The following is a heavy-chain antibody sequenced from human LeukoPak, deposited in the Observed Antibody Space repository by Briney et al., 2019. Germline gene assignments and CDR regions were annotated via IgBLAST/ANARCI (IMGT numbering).Heavy chain of an antibody. D-gene: IGHD2-2*01. CDR3: ARGDQLLSEFDY. V-gene: IGHV3-30-3*01. J-gene: IGHJ4*02. CDR2: ISYDGSNK. Sequence: GGSLRLSCAGSGFTFSNYWMTWVRQAPGKGLEWVAVISYDGSNKYYADSVKGRFTISRDNAKNSLYLQMNSLRAEDTAVYYCARGDQLLSEFDYWGQGTLVTVSS. CDR1: GFTFSNYW.